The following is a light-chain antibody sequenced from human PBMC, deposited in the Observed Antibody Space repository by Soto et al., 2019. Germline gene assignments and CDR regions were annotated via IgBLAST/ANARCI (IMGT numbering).Light chain of an antibody. J-gene: IGKJ1*01. Sequence: EIVLTQSAATLSLSPGERATLSCRASQTVGGRYLAWFQQKPGQTPRVLIYGASTRAAGVPDRFSGGGSGTDFSLTINRLEPEDFAVYYCLQYVSSPWTFGQGTKVEV. CDR1: QTVGGRY. CDR2: GAS. CDR3: LQYVSSPWT. V-gene: IGKV3-20*01.